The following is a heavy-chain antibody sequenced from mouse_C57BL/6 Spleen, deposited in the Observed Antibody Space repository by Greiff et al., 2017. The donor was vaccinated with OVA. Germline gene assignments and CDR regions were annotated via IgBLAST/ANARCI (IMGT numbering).Heavy chain of an antibody. V-gene: IGHV1-26*01. Sequence: VQLQQSGPELVKPGASVKISCKASGYTFTDYYMNWVKQSHGKSLEWIGDINPNNGGTSYNQKFKGKATLTVDKSSSTAYMELRSLTSEDSAVYYCASDYLYAMDYWGQGTSVTVSS. J-gene: IGHJ4*01. CDR3: ASDYLYAMDY. CDR1: GYTFTDYY. CDR2: INPNNGGT. D-gene: IGHD2-4*01.